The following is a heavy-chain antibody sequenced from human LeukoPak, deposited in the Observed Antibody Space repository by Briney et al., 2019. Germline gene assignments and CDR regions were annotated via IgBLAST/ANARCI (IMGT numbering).Heavy chain of an antibody. CDR3: AKTDGVFYLFDY. CDR2: ISGSGNST. CDR1: GFTFWRYC. Sequence: GSLRLSWAGSGFTFWRYCGGWVRPAPGEGVGWVSAISGSGNSTYYADSVKGRFTISRDNSKNTLYLQMNTLRAGDTALYYCAKTDGVFYLFDYWGQGTLVTVSS. V-gene: IGHV3-23*01. J-gene: IGHJ4*02. D-gene: IGHD5-24*01.